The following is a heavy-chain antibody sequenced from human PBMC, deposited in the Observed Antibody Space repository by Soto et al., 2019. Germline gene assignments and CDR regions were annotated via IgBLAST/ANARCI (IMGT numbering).Heavy chain of an antibody. V-gene: IGHV3-15*01. CDR3: TTDSGYERYFDWPHFDI. D-gene: IGHD3-9*01. Sequence: GGSLRLSCAASGFTFSNAWMSWVRQAPGKGLEWVGRIKSKTDGGTTDYAAPVKGRFTISRDDSKNTLYLQMNSLKTEDTAVYYCTTDSGYERYFDWPHFDIWGQGTMVTVSS. J-gene: IGHJ3*02. CDR1: GFTFSNAW. CDR2: IKSKTDGGTT.